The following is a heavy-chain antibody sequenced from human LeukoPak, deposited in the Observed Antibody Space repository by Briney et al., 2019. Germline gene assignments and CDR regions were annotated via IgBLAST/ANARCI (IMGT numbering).Heavy chain of an antibody. CDR1: GFSFYNAW. J-gene: IGHJ5*02. V-gene: IGHV3-15*07. CDR2: IRSNSDGGTI. D-gene: IGHD3-22*01. Sequence: GGSLRLSCATSGFSFYNAWMNWVRQAPGKGLEWVGRIRSNSDGGTIDYAAPVKGRFTLSRDDSKDTLYLQMNSLQTEDTAVYYCATDFYDSTWGQGTLVTVSS. CDR3: ATDFYDST.